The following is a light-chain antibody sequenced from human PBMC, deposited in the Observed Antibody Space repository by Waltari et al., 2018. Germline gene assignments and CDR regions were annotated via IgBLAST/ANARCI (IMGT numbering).Light chain of an antibody. J-gene: IGLJ3*02. CDR3: SSYTNTNTRV. CDR2: DVS. Sequence: QSALTQPDSVSGSPGQSITISCTGTHSDVGNYNYVSWYQQDPGKAPKLIIYDVSYRPSGVSNRFSGSKSGNTASLTISGLQAEDEADYYCSSYTNTNTRVFGGGTKLTVL. V-gene: IGLV2-14*03. CDR1: HSDVGNYNY.